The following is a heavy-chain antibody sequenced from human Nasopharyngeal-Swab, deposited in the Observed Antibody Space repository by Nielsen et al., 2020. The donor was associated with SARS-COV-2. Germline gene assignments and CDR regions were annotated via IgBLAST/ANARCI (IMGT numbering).Heavy chain of an antibody. V-gene: IGHV3-15*01. J-gene: IGHJ4*02. D-gene: IGHD3-3*02. CDR2: IKDFTDAAST. CDR1: GFTFSLTW. CDR3: TTIRHFYENSGQYPDH. Sequence: GGSLRLSCAASGFTFSLTWMAWVRQAPGKGLEWVGRIKDFTDAASTDYSPPVKGRFTISRDDSKNTVSLQMNNVKTDDTAVYYCTTIRHFYENSGQYPDHWGQGTLVTVSS.